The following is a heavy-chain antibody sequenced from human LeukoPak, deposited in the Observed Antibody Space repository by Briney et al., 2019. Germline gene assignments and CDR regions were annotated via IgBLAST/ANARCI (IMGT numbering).Heavy chain of an antibody. CDR2: ISSSGSTI. CDR3: ARGEAYCSSTSCYPYYYGMDV. Sequence: PGGSLRLSCAASGFTVSSNYMSWIRQAPGKGLEWVSYISSSGSTIYYADSVKGRFTISRDNAKNSLYLQMNSLRAEDTAVYYCARGEAYCSSTSCYPYYYGMDVWGQGTTVTVSS. V-gene: IGHV3-11*01. D-gene: IGHD2-2*01. CDR1: GFTVSSNY. J-gene: IGHJ6*02.